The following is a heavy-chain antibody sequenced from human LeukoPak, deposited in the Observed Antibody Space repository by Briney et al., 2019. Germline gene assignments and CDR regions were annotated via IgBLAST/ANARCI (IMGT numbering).Heavy chain of an antibody. J-gene: IGHJ4*02. CDR1: GFTFSSYG. CDR3: ATLKYGNSAYYPSFDS. V-gene: IGHV3-30*12. CDR2: ISYDGSNE. Sequence: AGGSLRLSCAASGFTFSSYGMHWVRQAPGKGLEWVAVISYDGSNEYSADSVKGRFTISRDNSKNTLYLQMNSLRAEDAAVYYCATLKYGNSAYYPSFDSWGQGTLVTVSS. D-gene: IGHD3-22*01.